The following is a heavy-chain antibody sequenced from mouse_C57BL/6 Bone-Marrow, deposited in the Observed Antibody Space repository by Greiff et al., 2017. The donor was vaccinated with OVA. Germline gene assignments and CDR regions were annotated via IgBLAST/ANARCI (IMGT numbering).Heavy chain of an antibody. CDR1: GYTFTSYW. D-gene: IGHD1-1*01. V-gene: IGHV1-74*01. Sequence: QVQLQQPGAELVKPGASVKVSCKASGYTFTSYWMHWVKQRPGQGLEWIGRIHPSDSDTNYNQKFKGKATLTVDKSSSTAYMQLSSPTSEDSAVYYCASPFTTVVATNYWGQGTTLTVSS. J-gene: IGHJ2*01. CDR3: ASPFTTVVATNY. CDR2: IHPSDSDT.